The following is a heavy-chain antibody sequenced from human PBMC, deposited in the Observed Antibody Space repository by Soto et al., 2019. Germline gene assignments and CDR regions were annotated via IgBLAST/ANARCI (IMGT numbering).Heavy chain of an antibody. V-gene: IGHV1-2*04. CDR1: GYTFTGYY. J-gene: IGHJ6*02. D-gene: IGHD2-21*02. CDR3: ASTYCGGDCCSGEYYYYGMDV. CDR2: INPNSGGT. Sequence: ASVEVSCKASGYTFTGYYMHWVRQAHGQGLEWMGWINPNSGGTNYAQKLQGWVTMTRDTSISTAYMELSRLRSDDTAVYYCASTYCGGDCCSGEYYYYGMDVWGQVTTVTVSS.